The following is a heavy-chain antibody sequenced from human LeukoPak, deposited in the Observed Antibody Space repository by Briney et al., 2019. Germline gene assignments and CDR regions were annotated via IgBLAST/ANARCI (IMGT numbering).Heavy chain of an antibody. D-gene: IGHD3-10*01. Sequence: GGSLRLSCAASGFTFSSYCMHWVRQAPGKGLVWVSRIYSDGSSTNYADSEKGRFTISRDNSKNTLYLQMNSLRAEDTAVYYCARALDGSGSRSFDYWGQGTLVTVSS. CDR3: ARALDGSGSRSFDY. V-gene: IGHV3-74*01. J-gene: IGHJ4*02. CDR1: GFTFSSYC. CDR2: IYSDGSST.